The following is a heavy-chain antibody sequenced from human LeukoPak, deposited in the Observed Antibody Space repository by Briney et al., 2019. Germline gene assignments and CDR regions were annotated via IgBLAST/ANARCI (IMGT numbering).Heavy chain of an antibody. CDR2: ISYDGSNK. CDR1: GFTFSSYA. D-gene: IGHD2-2*01. CDR3: AAKLYPGDYGMDV. J-gene: IGHJ6*02. Sequence: GGSLRLSCAASGFTFSSYAMHWVRQAPGKGLERVAVISYDGSNKYYADSVKGRFTISRDNSKNTLYLQMNSLRAEDTAVYYCAAKLYPGDYGMDVWGQGTTVTVSS. V-gene: IGHV3-30-3*01.